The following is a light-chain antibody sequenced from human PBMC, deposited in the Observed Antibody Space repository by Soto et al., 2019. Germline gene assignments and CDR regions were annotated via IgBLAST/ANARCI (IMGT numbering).Light chain of an antibody. J-gene: IGLJ1*01. V-gene: IGLV3-1*01. CDR2: QDT. CDR1: NLGDKY. Sequence: SYELTQPPSVSVSPGQTASITCSGDNLGDKYACWYQQKPGQSPVLVIYQDTKRPSGIPERFSGSNSGNTATLTISGTQAMDEADYYCQTWDSSTHNFVFGPGTKVTVL. CDR3: QTWDSSTHNFV.